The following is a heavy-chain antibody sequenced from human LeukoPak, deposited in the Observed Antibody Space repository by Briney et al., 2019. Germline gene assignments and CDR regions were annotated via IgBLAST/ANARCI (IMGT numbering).Heavy chain of an antibody. V-gene: IGHV3-7*01. CDR2: IKQDGSEK. D-gene: IGHD1-1*01. CDR3: ASQLERRQGWFDP. CDR1: EFTFVICW. Sequence: GGSLRLSCAASEFTFVICWMSRVGQSPGKGLEGVANIKQDGSEKYYADSVKGRFTISRDNAKNPLYLQMNSLRAEDSAVYYCASQLERRQGWFDPWGQGTLVTVPS. J-gene: IGHJ5*02.